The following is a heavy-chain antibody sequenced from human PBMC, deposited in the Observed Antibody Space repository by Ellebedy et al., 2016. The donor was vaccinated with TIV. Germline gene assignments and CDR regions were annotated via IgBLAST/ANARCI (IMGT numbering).Heavy chain of an antibody. Sequence: PGGSLRLSCAASGFPFSSYGMSWVRQAPGKGLEWVSSITSGGGSTYHADSVKGRFTISRDNSKNTLYLQMNSLRAEDTAVYYCARDEVYSSSWYAYYYYGMDVWGQGTTVTVSS. CDR1: GFPFSSYG. V-gene: IGHV3-23*01. D-gene: IGHD6-13*01. CDR3: ARDEVYSSSWYAYYYYGMDV. CDR2: ITSGGGST. J-gene: IGHJ6*02.